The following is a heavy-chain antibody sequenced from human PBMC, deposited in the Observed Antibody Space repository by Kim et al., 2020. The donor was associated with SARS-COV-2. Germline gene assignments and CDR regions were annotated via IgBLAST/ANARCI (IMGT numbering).Heavy chain of an antibody. CDR1: GGSISSGGYY. CDR3: ATTDTAMVTGYLV. CDR2: IYYSGST. Sequence: SETLSLTCTVSGGSISSGGYYWSWIRQHPGKGLEWIGYIYYSGSTYYNPSLKSRVTISVDTSKNQFSLKLSSVTVADTAVYYCATTDTAMVTGYLVWGQGTTVTVSS. V-gene: IGHV4-31*03. J-gene: IGHJ6*02. D-gene: IGHD5-18*01.